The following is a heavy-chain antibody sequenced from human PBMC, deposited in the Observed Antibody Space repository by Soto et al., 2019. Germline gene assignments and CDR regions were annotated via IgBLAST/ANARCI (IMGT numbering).Heavy chain of an antibody. CDR3: ARGAPRITIFGVVIGYNWFDP. J-gene: IGHJ5*02. D-gene: IGHD3-3*01. V-gene: IGHV4-30-2*01. Sequence: PSETLSLTCAVSGGSISSGGYSWSWIRQPPGKGLEWIGYIYHSGSTYYNPSLKSRVTISVDRSKNQFSLKLSSVTAADTAVYYCARGAPRITIFGVVIGYNWFDPWGQGTLVTVSS. CDR2: IYHSGST. CDR1: GGSISSGGYS.